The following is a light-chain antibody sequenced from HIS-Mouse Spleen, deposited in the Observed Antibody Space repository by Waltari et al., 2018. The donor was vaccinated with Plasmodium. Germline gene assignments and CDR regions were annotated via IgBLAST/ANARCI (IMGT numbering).Light chain of an antibody. CDR1: KLGAKY. CDR3: QAWDSSTAWV. J-gene: IGLJ2*01. Sequence: SNELTQPPSVSVSPGQTASITCSGDKLGAKYACWYQQKPGQSPVLVIYQDSKRPSGIPERFSGSNSGNTATLTISGTQAMDEADYYCQAWDSSTAWVFGGGTKLTVL. CDR2: QDS. V-gene: IGLV3-1*01.